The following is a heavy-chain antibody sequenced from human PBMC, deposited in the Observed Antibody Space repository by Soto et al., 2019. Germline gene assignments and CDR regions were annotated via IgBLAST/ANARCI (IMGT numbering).Heavy chain of an antibody. Sequence: SDTLSLTCTVSGGSISSYYWSWIRQPAGKGLEWIGRIYTSGSTNYNPSLKSRVTMSVDTSKNQFSLKLSSVTAADTAVYYCAREGLEPGLFDYWGQGTLVTVSS. CDR1: GGSISSYY. J-gene: IGHJ4*02. D-gene: IGHD1-1*01. V-gene: IGHV4-4*07. CDR3: AREGLEPGLFDY. CDR2: IYTSGST.